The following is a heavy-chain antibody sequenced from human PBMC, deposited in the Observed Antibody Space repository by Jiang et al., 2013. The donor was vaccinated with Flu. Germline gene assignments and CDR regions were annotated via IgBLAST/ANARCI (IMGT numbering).Heavy chain of an antibody. D-gene: IGHD2-2*01. CDR2: INPSGGST. V-gene: IGHV1-46*01. CDR1: GYTFTSYY. CDR3: ARGPYCSSTSCQNWFDP. Sequence: VQLVESGAEVKKPGASVKVSCKASGYTFTSYYMHWVRQAPGQGLEWMGIINPSGGSTSYAQKFQGRVTMTRDTSTSTVYMELSSLRSEDTAVYYCARGPYCSSTSCQNWFDPWGQGTLVTVSS. J-gene: IGHJ5*02.